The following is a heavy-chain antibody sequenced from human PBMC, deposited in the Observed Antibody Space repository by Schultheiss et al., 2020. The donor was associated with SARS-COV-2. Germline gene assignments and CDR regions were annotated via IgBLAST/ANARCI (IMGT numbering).Heavy chain of an antibody. CDR1: GFTFGDYA. V-gene: IGHV3-49*03. CDR2: IRSKAYGGTT. D-gene: IGHD3-9*01. CDR3: TRVIYDILTGSDY. J-gene: IGHJ4*02. Sequence: GGSLRLSCTASGFTFGDYAMSWFRQAPGKGLEWVGFIRSKAYGGTTEYAASVKGRFTISRDDSKSIAYLQMNSLKTEDTAVYYCTRVIYDILTGSDYWGQGTLVTVSS.